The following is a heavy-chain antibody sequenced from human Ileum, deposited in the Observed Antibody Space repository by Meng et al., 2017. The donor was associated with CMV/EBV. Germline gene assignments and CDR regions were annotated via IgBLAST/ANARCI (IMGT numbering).Heavy chain of an antibody. CDR1: GFTFKNYA. CDR2: IEGGGDGM. J-gene: IGHJ3*01. V-gene: IGHV3-23*01. Sequence: GGSLRLSCAASGFTFKNYAMYWVRKAPGKGLEGVSAIEGGGDGMYYADFVRGRLAISRDNTKNILYLQMNVLRVEDTAIYYCAKDQISRNGLFDAFDVWGRGTMVTVSS. CDR3: AKDQISRNGLFDAFDV.